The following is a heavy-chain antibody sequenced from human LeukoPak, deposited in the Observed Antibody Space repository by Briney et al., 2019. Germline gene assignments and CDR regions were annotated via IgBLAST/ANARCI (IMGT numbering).Heavy chain of an antibody. V-gene: IGHV4-61*02. CDR1: GGSISIGSYY. CDR3: AREGPEGYYYDSSGYPNIDY. J-gene: IGHJ4*02. Sequence: SETLSLTCTVSGGSISIGSYYWSWIRQPAGKGLEWIGRIYTSGSTNYNPSLKSRVTISVDTSKNQFSLKLSSVTAADTAVYYCAREGPEGYYYDSSGYPNIDYWGQGTLVTVSS. CDR2: IYTSGST. D-gene: IGHD3-22*01.